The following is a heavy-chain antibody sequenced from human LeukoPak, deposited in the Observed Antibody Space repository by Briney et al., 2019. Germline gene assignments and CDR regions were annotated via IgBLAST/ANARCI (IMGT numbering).Heavy chain of an antibody. J-gene: IGHJ5*02. CDR3: AHSPREYSGYDLLDP. CDR2: INPNSGGT. D-gene: IGHD5-12*01. V-gene: IGHV1-2*02. CDR1: GYTFTGYY. Sequence: GASVKVSCKASGYTFTGYYMHWVRQAPGQGLEWTGWINPNSGGTNYAQKFQGRVTMTGDTSISTAYMELSRLRSDDTAVYYCAHSPREYSGYDLLDPWGQGTLVTVSS.